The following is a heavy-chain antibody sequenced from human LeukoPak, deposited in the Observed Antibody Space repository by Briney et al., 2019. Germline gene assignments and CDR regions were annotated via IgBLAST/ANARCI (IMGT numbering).Heavy chain of an antibody. V-gene: IGHV4-34*01. CDR2: INHSGST. Sequence: SETLSLTCAVYGGSFSGYYWSWIRQPPGKGLEWIGEINHSGSTNYNPSLKSRVTISVETSKNQFSLKLSSVTAADTAVYYCARAVNIVGATCHFDYWGQGTLVTVSS. J-gene: IGHJ4*02. D-gene: IGHD1-26*01. CDR1: GGSFSGYY. CDR3: ARAVNIVGATCHFDY.